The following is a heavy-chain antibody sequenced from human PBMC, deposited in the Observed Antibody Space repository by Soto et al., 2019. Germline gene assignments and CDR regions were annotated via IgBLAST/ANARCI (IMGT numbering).Heavy chain of an antibody. CDR2: INGGTGQT. CDR1: GYTFSTYA. CDR3: ARGKGMAENYYYYGMDI. J-gene: IGHJ6*02. D-gene: IGHD3-10*01. V-gene: IGHV1-3*01. Sequence: ASVKVSCKASGYTFSTYAMHWVRQAPGQSLEWMGWINGGTGQTRYSQRFQDRVTITRDTSAKTTYMDLTSLRSEDTAVYYCARGKGMAENYYYYGMDIWGQGTTVTVS.